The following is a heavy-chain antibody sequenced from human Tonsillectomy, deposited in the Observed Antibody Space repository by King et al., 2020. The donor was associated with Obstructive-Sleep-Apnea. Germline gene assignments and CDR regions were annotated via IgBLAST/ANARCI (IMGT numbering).Heavy chain of an antibody. J-gene: IGHJ6*02. CDR3: ANGRTYSYGSGSSYNHYYYYGMDV. D-gene: IGHD3-10*01. CDR1: GFTFSSYA. CDR2: ISGSGGST. Sequence: VQLVESGGGLVQPGGSLSLSCAASGFTFSSYAMSWVRQAPGKGLAWVSAISGSGGSTYYADSVKGRFTISRDNSNNTLYLQMNSLRAEDTAVYYCANGRTYSYGSGSSYNHYYYYGMDVWGQGTTVTVSS. V-gene: IGHV3-23*04.